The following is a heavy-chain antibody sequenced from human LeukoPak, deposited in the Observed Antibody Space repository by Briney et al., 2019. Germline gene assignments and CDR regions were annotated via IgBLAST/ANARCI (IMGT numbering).Heavy chain of an antibody. CDR2: INPNSGGT. J-gene: IGHJ4*02. Sequence: VASVKVSCKASGFTFTDYYMHWVRQAPGQGLEWMGWINPNSGGTNYAQKFQGRVTMTEDTSTDTAYMELSSLRSEDTAVYYCATGEQQLEQYWGQGTLVTVSS. V-gene: IGHV1-2*02. CDR3: ATGEQQLEQY. D-gene: IGHD6-13*01. CDR1: GFTFTDYY.